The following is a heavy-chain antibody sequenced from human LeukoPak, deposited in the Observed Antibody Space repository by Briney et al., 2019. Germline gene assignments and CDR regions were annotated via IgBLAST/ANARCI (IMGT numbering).Heavy chain of an antibody. CDR2: VYYTGST. CDR1: GGSISSYY. Sequence: SETLSLTCTVPGGSISSYYWSWVRQPPGKGLEWIGFVYYTGSTNYSPSLKSRLTVSVDTSNKQFSLKLSSVTAADTALYYCAREWSGFDFWGQGIMVTVSS. V-gene: IGHV4-59*01. CDR3: AREWSGFDF. J-gene: IGHJ3*01. D-gene: IGHD2-8*01.